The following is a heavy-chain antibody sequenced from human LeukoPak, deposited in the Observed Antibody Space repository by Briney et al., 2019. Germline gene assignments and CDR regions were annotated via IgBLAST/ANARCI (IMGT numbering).Heavy chain of an antibody. V-gene: IGHV3-48*01. CDR2: ISSSSSTI. CDR3: ARDRSSYDFWSGYYSFDY. CDR1: GFTFSSYS. D-gene: IGHD3-3*01. J-gene: IGHJ4*02. Sequence: PGGSLRLSCAASGFTFSSYSMNWVRQAPGKGLEWVSYISSSSSTIYYADSVKGRFTISRDNAKNSLYLQMNSLRAEDTAVYYCARDRSSYDFWSGYYSFDYWGQGTLVTVSS.